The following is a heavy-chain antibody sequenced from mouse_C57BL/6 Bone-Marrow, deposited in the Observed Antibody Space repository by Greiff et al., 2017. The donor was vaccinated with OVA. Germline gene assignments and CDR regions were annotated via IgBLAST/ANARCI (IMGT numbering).Heavy chain of an antibody. CDR1: GFSFNTYA. J-gene: IGHJ4*01. CDR2: IRSKSNNYAT. Sequence: DVQLVESGGGLVQPKGSLKLSCAASGFSFNTYAMNWVRQAPGKGLEWVARIRSKSNNYATYYADSVKDRFTISRDDSESMLYLQMNNLKTEDTAMYYCVRHRWSYYYAMDYWGQGTSVTVSS. D-gene: IGHD2-3*01. CDR3: VRHRWSYYYAMDY. V-gene: IGHV10-1*01.